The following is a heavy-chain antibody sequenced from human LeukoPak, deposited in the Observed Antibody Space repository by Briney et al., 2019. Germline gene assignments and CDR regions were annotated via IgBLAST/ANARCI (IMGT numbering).Heavy chain of an antibody. CDR2: ISAYNGNT. V-gene: IGHV1-18*01. J-gene: IGHJ6*02. CDR3: ARRNDVLLWFGELFPSDYYYGMDV. CDR1: GYTFTSYG. D-gene: IGHD3-10*01. Sequence: GASVKVSCTASGYTFTSYGISWVRQAPGQGLEWMGWISAYNGNTNYAQKLQGRVTMTTDTSTSTAYMELRGLRSDDTAVYYCARRNDVLLWFGELFPSDYYYGMDVWGQGTTVTVSS.